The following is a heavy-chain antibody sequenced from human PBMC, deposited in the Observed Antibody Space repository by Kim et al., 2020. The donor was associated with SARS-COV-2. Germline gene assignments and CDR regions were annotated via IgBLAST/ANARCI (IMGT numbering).Heavy chain of an antibody. V-gene: IGHV5-51*01. J-gene: IGHJ4*02. CDR3: ATFGELDPPDY. CDR2: T. D-gene: IGHD3-10*01. Sequence: TRYSPSSQGQVTISADNSISTAYLQWSSLKASDTAMYYCATFGELDPPDYWGQGTLVTVSS.